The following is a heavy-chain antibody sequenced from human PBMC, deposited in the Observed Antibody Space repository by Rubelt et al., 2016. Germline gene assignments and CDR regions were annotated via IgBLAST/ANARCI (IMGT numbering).Heavy chain of an antibody. CDR2: IHNSGSN. CDR3: ARWLTGRFDP. D-gene: IGHD1-14*01. J-gene: IGHJ5*02. V-gene: IGHV4-59*08. CDR1: GGSISSYY. Sequence: QVQLQESGPGLVKPSETLSLTCPVSGGSISSYYWSWIRQPPGKGLEWIGYIHNSGSNNYNLSLKSRDTIPVDPSTHQFPLKLSSVTAADTAGYYCARWLTGRFDPWGQGTLVTVSS.